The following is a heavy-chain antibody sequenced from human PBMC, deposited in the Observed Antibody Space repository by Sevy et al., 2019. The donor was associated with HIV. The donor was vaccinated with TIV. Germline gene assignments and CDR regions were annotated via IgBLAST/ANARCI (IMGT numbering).Heavy chain of an antibody. V-gene: IGHV3-23*01. J-gene: IGHJ4*02. CDR1: GFTFSTYA. D-gene: IGHD2-15*01. CDR2: ISSSGGST. CDR3: AKDLYGGSFDY. Sequence: GGYLRLSCAASGFTFSTYAMSWVRQAPGKGLEWVSAISSSGGSTYYADSVKGRFTFSRDNSKSTLYLYMNSLRAEDTAIYYCAKDLYGGSFDYWGQGTLVTVSS.